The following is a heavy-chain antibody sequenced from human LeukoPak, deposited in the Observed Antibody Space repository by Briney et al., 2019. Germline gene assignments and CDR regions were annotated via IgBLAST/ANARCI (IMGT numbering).Heavy chain of an antibody. D-gene: IGHD5-18*01. CDR1: GGSISSGSYY. J-gene: IGHJ4*02. V-gene: IGHV4-61*02. Sequence: SQTLSLTCTVSGGSISSGSYYWSWIRQPAGKGLEWIGRIYTSGSTNYNPSLKSRVTISVDTSKNPFSLKLSSVTAADTAVYYCARAERGYSYGYVGYWGQGTLVTVSS. CDR2: IYTSGST. CDR3: ARAERGYSYGYVGY.